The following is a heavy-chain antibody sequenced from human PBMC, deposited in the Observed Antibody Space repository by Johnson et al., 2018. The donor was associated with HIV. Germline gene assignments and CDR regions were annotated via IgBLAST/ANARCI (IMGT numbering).Heavy chain of an antibody. CDR3: ARGRYTTAEWDDAFDI. J-gene: IGHJ3*02. D-gene: IGHD1-26*01. Sequence: QVQLVESGGGVVQPGRSLRLSCAASVFTFSSYGMHWVRQAPGKGLAWVAVIWYDGSNKYYADSVKGRFTISRDNAKNSLFLQMNSLRVDDTAMYYCARGRYTTAEWDDAFDIWGQGTMVTVSS. CDR2: IWYDGSNK. CDR1: VFTFSSYG. V-gene: IGHV3-33*01.